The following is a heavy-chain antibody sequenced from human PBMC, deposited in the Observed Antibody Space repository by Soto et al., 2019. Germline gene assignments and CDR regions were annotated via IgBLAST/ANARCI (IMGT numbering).Heavy chain of an antibody. CDR3: ARFAYMDV. CDR1: GGSFSGYY. J-gene: IGHJ6*03. V-gene: IGHV4-34*01. CDR2: INHSGST. Sequence: QVQLQQWGAGLLKPSETLSLTCAVYGGSFSGYYWSWIRQPPGKGLEWIGEINHSGSTNYNPSLKSRVTISVDTSKHQFSLKLSSVTAADTAVYYCARFAYMDVWGKGTTVTVSS.